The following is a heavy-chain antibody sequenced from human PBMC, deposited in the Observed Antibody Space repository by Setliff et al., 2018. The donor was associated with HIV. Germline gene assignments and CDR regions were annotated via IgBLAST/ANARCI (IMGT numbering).Heavy chain of an antibody. CDR1: GDSINGYY. Sequence: SETLSLTCTVSGDSINGYYWSWFRQPPGRGLEWIGYIYSSGTTKYNPSLKSRVTILVDTSKNQFSLRLSSVTAADTAVYYCARVSYTGSSYIDYWGQGTLVTVSS. CDR2: IYSSGTT. D-gene: IGHD6-6*01. J-gene: IGHJ4*02. V-gene: IGHV4-59*08. CDR3: ARVSYTGSSYIDY.